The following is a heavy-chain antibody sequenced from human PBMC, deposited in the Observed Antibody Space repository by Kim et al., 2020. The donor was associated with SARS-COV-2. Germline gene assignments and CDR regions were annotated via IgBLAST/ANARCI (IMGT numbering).Heavy chain of an antibody. V-gene: IGHV3-30*04. CDR2: ISYDGSNK. CDR3: ARDLPGELLWIGKIPNRGSMDA. D-gene: IGHD3-10*01. J-gene: IGHJ6*02. CDR1: GFTFSSYA. Sequence: GGSLRLSCAASGFTFSSYAMHWVRQAPGKGLEWVAVISYDGSNKYYADSVKGRFTISRDNSKNTLYLQMNSLRAEDTAVYYCARDLPGELLWIGKIPNRGSMDAGAQGTTVTV.